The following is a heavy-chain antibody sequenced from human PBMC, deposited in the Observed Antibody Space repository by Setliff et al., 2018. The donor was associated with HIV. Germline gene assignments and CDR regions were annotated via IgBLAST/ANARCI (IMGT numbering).Heavy chain of an antibody. CDR3: ARDSEHPYWYFEL. CDR1: GFTFSSYA. J-gene: IGHJ2*01. CDR2: ISSGSNTI. Sequence: PGGSLRLSCAASGFTFSSYAMNWVRQAPGKGLEWVSYISSGSNTIYYADSVKGRFTISRDNAKNSLFLQMNSLRADDTAVYYCARDSEHPYWYFELWGRGTLVTVSS. V-gene: IGHV3-48*01.